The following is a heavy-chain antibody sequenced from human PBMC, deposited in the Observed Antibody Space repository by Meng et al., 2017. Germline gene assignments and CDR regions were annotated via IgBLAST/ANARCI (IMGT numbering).Heavy chain of an antibody. CDR1: GYTFTSDA. CDR2: IIPIFGTA. CDR3: ARGGIAAALPWFDP. Sequence: QVQWVQSGAEVKKPGASVKVSCKASGYTFTSDAISWVRQAPGQGLEWMGGIIPIFGTANYAQKFQGRVTITTDESTSTAYMELSSLRSEDTAVYYCARGGIAAALPWFDPWGQGTLVTVSS. D-gene: IGHD6-13*01. V-gene: IGHV1-69*05. J-gene: IGHJ5*02.